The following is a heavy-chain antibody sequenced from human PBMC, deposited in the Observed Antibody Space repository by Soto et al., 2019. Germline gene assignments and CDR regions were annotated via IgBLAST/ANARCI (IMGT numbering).Heavy chain of an antibody. CDR1: GFTFSSYA. CDR2: ISYDGSNK. J-gene: IGHJ4*02. CDR3: ARDQYSYVYIFVY. Sequence: QVQLVESGGGGVQPGRSLRLSCAASGFTFSSYAMQWVRQAPGKGLEWVAVISYDGSNKYYADSVKGRFTITRDNSKNTLYLQMDCLRANDTAVNYCARDQYSYVYIFVYWGQGPLVTFSS. V-gene: IGHV3-30-3*01. D-gene: IGHD5-18*01.